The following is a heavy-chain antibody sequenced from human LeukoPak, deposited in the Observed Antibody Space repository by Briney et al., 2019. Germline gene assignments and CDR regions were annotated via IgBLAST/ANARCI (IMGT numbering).Heavy chain of an antibody. CDR3: ARSTSDKYSSSDY. CDR2: ISSSSSYT. CDR1: GFTFSDYY. Sequence: GGSLRLSCAASGFTFSDYYMSWIRQAPGKGLEWVSYISSSSSYTNYADSVKGRFTISRDNAKNSLYLQMNSLRAEDTAVYYCARSTSDKYSSSDYWGQGTLVTVSS. V-gene: IGHV3-11*06. D-gene: IGHD6-13*01. J-gene: IGHJ4*02.